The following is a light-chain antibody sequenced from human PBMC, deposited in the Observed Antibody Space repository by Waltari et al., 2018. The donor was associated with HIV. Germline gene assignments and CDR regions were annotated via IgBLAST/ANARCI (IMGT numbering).Light chain of an antibody. V-gene: IGLV1-47*01. CDR1: DSNVGSHY. CDR2: NTN. Sequence: QAVLTQTPSASASPGQKITISCSGSDSNVGSHYVYWYHQFPGRAPQLLLYNTNQRSSGVPDRFSGSKSGTSASLTISGLRSEDEGTYFCGAWDDNLRGLFGAGTKLTVL. J-gene: IGLJ2*01. CDR3: GAWDDNLRGL.